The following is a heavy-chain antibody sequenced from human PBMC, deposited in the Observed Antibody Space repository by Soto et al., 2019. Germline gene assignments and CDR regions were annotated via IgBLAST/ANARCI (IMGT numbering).Heavy chain of an antibody. CDR1: GFTFSSYA. J-gene: IGHJ4*02. V-gene: IGHV3-23*01. CDR3: AKENGYSSSWFEFDY. D-gene: IGHD6-13*01. Sequence: EVQLLESGGGLVQPGGSLRLSCAASGFTFSSYAMSWVRQAPGKGLEWVSAISGSGGSTYYADSVKGRFTISRDNSKNTLYLQMNSLRAEETDVYYCAKENGYSSSWFEFDYWGQGTLVTVSS. CDR2: ISGSGGST.